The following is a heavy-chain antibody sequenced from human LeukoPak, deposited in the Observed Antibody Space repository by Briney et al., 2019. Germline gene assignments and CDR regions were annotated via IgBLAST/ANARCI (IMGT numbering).Heavy chain of an antibody. J-gene: IGHJ4*02. CDR1: GGSISSYY. CDR3: ARGGGYCSGGSCHIDY. Sequence: SETLSLTCTVSGGSISSYYWSWIRQPPGKGLEWIGYIYYGGSTNYNPSLKSRVTISVDTSKNQFSLKLSSVTAADTAVYYCARGGGYCSGGSCHIDYWGQGTLVTVSS. V-gene: IGHV4-59*01. CDR2: IYYGGST. D-gene: IGHD2-15*01.